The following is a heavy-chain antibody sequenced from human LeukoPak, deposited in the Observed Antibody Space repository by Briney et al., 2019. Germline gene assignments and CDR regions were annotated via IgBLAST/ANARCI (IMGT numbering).Heavy chain of an antibody. CDR2: ISSSSSTI. J-gene: IGHJ6*02. D-gene: IGHD6-19*01. Sequence: GGSLRLSCAASGFTFSSYSMNWVRQAPGKGLEWVSYISSSSSTIYYADSVKGRFTISRDNAKNSLYLQLNSLRAEDTAVYYCARDPPRSGYVMDVWGLGTTVTVAS. CDR3: ARDPPRSGYVMDV. V-gene: IGHV3-48*04. CDR1: GFTFSSYS.